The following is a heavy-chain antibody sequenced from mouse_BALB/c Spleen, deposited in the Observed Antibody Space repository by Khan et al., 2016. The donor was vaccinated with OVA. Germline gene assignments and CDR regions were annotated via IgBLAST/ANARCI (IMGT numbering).Heavy chain of an antibody. CDR1: GFSLSNYG. CDR2: IWAGGDT. V-gene: IGHV2-9*02. CDR3: ARDGYYFDY. Sequence: QVQLQQSGPGLVAPSQSLSITCTVSGFSLSNYGVYWVRQPPGKGLEWLGVIWAGGDTNYNSALMSRLSISKDNSKSQVFLKMNSLQTDDTAIYYCARDGYYFDYWGQGTTLTVSS. D-gene: IGHD2-2*01. J-gene: IGHJ2*01.